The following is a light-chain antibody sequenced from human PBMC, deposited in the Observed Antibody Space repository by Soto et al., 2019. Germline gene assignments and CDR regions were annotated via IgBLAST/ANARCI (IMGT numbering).Light chain of an antibody. CDR3: QQYGSSPLT. J-gene: IGKJ4*01. V-gene: IGKV3-20*01. CDR1: QSVSSSY. Sequence: ESVLTQSPGTLSLSPGERATISCRARQSVSSSYLALYQQKPGQAPRLLIYGASSRATGIPDRFSGSGAGTDFTLTISRLEPEDFAVYYFQQYGSSPLTFGGGTKGEIK. CDR2: GAS.